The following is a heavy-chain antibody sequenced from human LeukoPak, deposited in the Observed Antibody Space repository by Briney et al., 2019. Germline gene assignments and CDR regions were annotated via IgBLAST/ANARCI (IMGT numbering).Heavy chain of an antibody. CDR2: IYWDDDK. CDR3: AHRGGAAAVFDY. CDR1: GFSLRTRGVG. Sequence: SGPTLIKPTPTLTLTCTLSGFSLRTRGVGVGWIRQPPGKALEWLALIYWDDDKRYSPSLNSRLTVTKHTSRIQVVFTMTNMDPVDTATYDCAHRGGAAAVFDYWGQGTLVTVSS. J-gene: IGHJ4*02. V-gene: IGHV2-5*02. D-gene: IGHD6-13*01.